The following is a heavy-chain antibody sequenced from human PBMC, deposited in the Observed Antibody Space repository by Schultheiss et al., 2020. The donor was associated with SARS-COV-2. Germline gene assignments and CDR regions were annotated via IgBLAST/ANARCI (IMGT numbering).Heavy chain of an antibody. CDR2: IIPIFGTA. D-gene: IGHD3-10*01. Sequence: SVKVSCKTSGGTFSSYAISWVRQAPGQRLEWMGGIIPIFGTANYAQKFQGRVTITADKSTSTAYMELSSLRSEDTAVYYCARDSYYGSGWFDPWGQGTLVTVSS. V-gene: IGHV1-69*06. CDR3: ARDSYYGSGWFDP. CDR1: GGTFSSYA. J-gene: IGHJ5*02.